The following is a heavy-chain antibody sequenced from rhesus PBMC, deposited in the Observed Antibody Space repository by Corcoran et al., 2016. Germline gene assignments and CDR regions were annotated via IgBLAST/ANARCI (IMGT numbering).Heavy chain of an antibody. CDR2: ISSDGTGT. J-gene: IGHJ4*01. D-gene: IGHD1-7*02. Sequence: EVQLVESGGGLVQPGGSLRLSCAASGFTFSSYWMYWVRQAPGKGLEWVSRISSDGTGTSYPDSVKGRFTISRENAKNSLYLQMNSWRAEDTAVYYCAREGTGTYFDYWGQGVLVTVSS. CDR1: GFTFSSYW. CDR3: AREGTGTYFDY. V-gene: IGHV3-119*01.